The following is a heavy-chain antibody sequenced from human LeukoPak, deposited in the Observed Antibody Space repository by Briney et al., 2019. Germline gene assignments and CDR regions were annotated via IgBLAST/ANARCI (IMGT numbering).Heavy chain of an antibody. CDR1: GFTFSSYG. Sequence: GGTLRLSCAASGFTFSSYGMSWVRQAPGKGLEWVSAISGSGGSTYYADSVKGRFTISRDNAKNSLYLQMNSLRAEDTAVYYCARNTAYDYWGQGTLVTVSS. V-gene: IGHV3-23*01. CDR3: ARNTAYDY. D-gene: IGHD5-18*01. J-gene: IGHJ4*02. CDR2: ISGSGGST.